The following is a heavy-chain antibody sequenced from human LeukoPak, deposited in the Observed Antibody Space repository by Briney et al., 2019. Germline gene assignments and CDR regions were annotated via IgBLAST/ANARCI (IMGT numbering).Heavy chain of an antibody. D-gene: IGHD1-26*01. CDR3: ARIGIKYSTSGWWFDP. CDR2: IYYTVST. V-gene: IGHV4-59*01. J-gene: IGHJ5*02. CDR1: GGSINSYY. Sequence: SQTLSLTCTVSGGSINSYYWSWIRQPPGKGLEWIGYIYYTVSTYYNPSLKSRVTISVDTSKNQFSLKLSSVTAADTAVYYCARIGIKYSTSGWWFDPWGQGTLVTVSS.